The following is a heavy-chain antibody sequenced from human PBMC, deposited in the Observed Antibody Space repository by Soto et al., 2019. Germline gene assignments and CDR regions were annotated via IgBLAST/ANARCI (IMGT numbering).Heavy chain of an antibody. V-gene: IGHV3-33*01. CDR1: GLTCSNYG. CDR3: ATVDNYYGSSF. J-gene: IGHJ4*02. D-gene: IGHD3-10*01. CDR2: IWYDGITK. Sequence: QEQLVESGGGVVQPGTSLRLSCAAPGLTCSNYGMHWVRQAPGKGLEWVAVIWYDGITKFYTDSVQGRFSISRDNSKNTLYLQINSLTAEDTAVYFCATVDNYYGSSFWGQGTLVTVSP.